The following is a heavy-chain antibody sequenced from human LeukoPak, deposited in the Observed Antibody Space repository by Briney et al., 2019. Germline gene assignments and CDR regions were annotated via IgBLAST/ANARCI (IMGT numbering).Heavy chain of an antibody. V-gene: IGHV3-30-3*01. CDR1: GFTFSSYA. D-gene: IGHD3-3*01. Sequence: PGGSLRLSCAASGFTFSSYAMHWVRQAPGKELEWVAVISYDGSNKYYADSVKGRFTISRDNSKNTLYLQMNSLRAEDTAVYYCAREALEDYGMDVWGQGTTVTVSS. J-gene: IGHJ6*02. CDR3: AREALEDYGMDV. CDR2: ISYDGSNK.